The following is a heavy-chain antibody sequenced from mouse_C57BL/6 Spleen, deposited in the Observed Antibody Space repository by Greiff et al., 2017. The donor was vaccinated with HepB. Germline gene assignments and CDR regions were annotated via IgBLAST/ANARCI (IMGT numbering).Heavy chain of an antibody. CDR1: GFTFSSYA. J-gene: IGHJ2*01. V-gene: IGHV5-4*01. CDR2: ISDGGSYT. Sequence: EVHLVESGGGLVKPGGSLKLSCAASGFTFSSYAMSWVRQTPEKRLEWVATISDGGSYTYYPDNVKGRFTISRDNAKNNLYLQLSHLKSEDTAMYYCARDQGDGNYVNGYFDYWGQGTTLAVAS. CDR3: ARDQGDGNYVNGYFDY. D-gene: IGHD2-1*01.